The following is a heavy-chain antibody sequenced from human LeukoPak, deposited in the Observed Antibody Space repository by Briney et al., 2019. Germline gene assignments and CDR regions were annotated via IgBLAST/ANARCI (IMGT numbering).Heavy chain of an antibody. J-gene: IGHJ3*02. D-gene: IGHD6-6*01. CDR1: GFNVSSNY. Sequence: GGSLRLSCAASGFNVSSNYMTWVRQAPGKGLEWVSVLYSGGSTNYADSVKGRFTISRDNAKNSLYLQVISLRAEDTAVYYCARGPSIAARYDAFDIWGQGTMVTVSS. V-gene: IGHV3-66*01. CDR3: ARGPSIAARYDAFDI. CDR2: LYSGGST.